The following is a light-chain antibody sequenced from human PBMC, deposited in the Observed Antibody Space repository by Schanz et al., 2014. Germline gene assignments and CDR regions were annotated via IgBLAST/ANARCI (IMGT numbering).Light chain of an antibody. CDR3: QQYGSP. Sequence: EIVLTQSPATLSLSPGERATLSCRASQRLTSYLAWYQQKPGQAPRLLIYDASTRATGIPARFSGSGSGTDFTLTISRLEPEDFAVYYCQQYGSPFGQGTRLEIK. CDR1: QRLTSY. V-gene: IGKV3-11*01. CDR2: DAS. J-gene: IGKJ5*01.